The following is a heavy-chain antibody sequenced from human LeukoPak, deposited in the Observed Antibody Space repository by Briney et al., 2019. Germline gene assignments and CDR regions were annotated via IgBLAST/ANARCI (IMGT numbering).Heavy chain of an antibody. J-gene: IGHJ3*02. CDR1: GGSISSYY. CDR2: IYTSGST. D-gene: IGHD3-22*01. CDR3: ARCYYDSSGPPDAFDI. V-gene: IGHV4-4*07. Sequence: SETLSLTCTVSGGSISSYYWSWIRQPAGKGLEWIGRIYTSGSTNYNPSLKSRVTMSVDTSKNQFSLKLSSVTAADTAVYYCARCYYDSSGPPDAFDIWGQGTMVTVSS.